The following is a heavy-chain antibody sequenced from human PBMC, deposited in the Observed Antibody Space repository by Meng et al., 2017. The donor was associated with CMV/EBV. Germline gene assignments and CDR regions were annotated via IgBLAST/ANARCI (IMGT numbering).Heavy chain of an antibody. CDR1: GGSISCSSYY. Sequence: SETLSLTCTVSGGSISCSSYYWGWIRQPPGKGLEWIGSIYYSGSTYYNPSLKSRVTISVDTSKNQFSLKLSSVTAADTAVYYCARLQWELLTLAAGMGWGQGTLVTVSS. J-gene: IGHJ4*02. V-gene: IGHV4-39*01. D-gene: IGHD1-26*01. CDR3: ARLQWELLTLAAGMG. CDR2: IYYSGST.